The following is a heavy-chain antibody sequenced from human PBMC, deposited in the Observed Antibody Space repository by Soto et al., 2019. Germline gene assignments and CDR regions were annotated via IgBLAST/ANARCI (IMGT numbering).Heavy chain of an antibody. CDR2: IYYSGST. V-gene: IGHV4-31*01. CDR3: ARWSSGSRQGFDP. Sequence: QVQLQESGPGLVKPSQTLSLTCTVSGGSISSGDYYWSWIRQHPGKGLVWIGYIYYSGSTYYNPSLKSPVTLSVDTSKTLFSPELSAVTGADTAVYYCARWSSGSRQGFDPWGQGTLVTVSS. J-gene: IGHJ5*02. D-gene: IGHD2-15*01. CDR1: GGSISSGDYY.